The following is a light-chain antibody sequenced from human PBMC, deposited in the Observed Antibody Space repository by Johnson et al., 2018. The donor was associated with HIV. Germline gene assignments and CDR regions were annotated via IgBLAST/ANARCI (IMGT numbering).Light chain of an antibody. CDR1: SSNIGNNY. V-gene: IGLV1-51*01. CDR2: DNN. Sequence: QAVLTQPPSVSAAPGQKVTISCSGSSSNIGNNYVSWYQQLPGTAPKLLIYDNNKRPSGVPDRFSGSKSGTSATLGITGLQTGDEANYYCGTWNNSLTSPYVFGPWTKVTFL. CDR3: GTWNNSLTSPYV. J-gene: IGLJ1*01.